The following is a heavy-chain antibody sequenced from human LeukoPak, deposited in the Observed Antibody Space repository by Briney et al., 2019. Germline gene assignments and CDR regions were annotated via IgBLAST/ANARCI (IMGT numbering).Heavy chain of an antibody. CDR2: IIPVFGTP. J-gene: IGHJ5*02. CDR3: ARDRRPQLNNYFDR. V-gene: IGHV1-69*05. CDR1: GDTFSSYS. Sequence: GASVKFSCKASGDTFSSYSFSWVRQAPGQGLEWMGGIIPVFGTPRYAQKFQGRVTITTDESTSTAYMEVTSLRSDDTAVYYCARDRRPQLNNYFDRWGQGTLVTVSS.